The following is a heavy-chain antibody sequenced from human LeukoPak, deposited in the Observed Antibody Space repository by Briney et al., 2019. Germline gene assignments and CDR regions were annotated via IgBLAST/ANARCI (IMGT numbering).Heavy chain of an antibody. Sequence: PSETLSLTCTVSGGSISSYYWSWIRQPPGKGLEWIGYIYYSGSTYYNPSLKSRVTISVDTSKNQFSLKLSSVTAADTAVYYCARAAGGTGDYYYYGMDVWGQGTTVTVSS. V-gene: IGHV4-59*08. CDR2: IYYSGST. CDR3: ARAAGGTGDYYYYGMDV. J-gene: IGHJ6*02. D-gene: IGHD1-26*01. CDR1: GGSISSYY.